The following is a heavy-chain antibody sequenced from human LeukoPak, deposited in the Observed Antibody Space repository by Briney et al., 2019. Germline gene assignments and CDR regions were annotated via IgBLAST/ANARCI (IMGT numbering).Heavy chain of an antibody. J-gene: IGHJ4*02. V-gene: IGHV4-34*01. CDR3: ARRVAAYFDFDY. D-gene: IGHD2-15*01. CDR1: GGSFSGYY. Sequence: PSETLSLTCAVYGGSFSGYYWSWIRQPPWKGLEWIGEINHSGSTNYNPSLKSRVTISVDTSKNQFSLKLSSVTAADTAVYYCARRVAAYFDFDYWGQGTLVTVSS. CDR2: INHSGST.